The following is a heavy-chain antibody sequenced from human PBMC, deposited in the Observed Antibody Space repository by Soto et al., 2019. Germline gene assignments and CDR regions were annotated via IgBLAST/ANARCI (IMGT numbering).Heavy chain of an antibody. Sequence: SETLSLTCTVSGGSISSSSYYWGWIRQPPGKGLEWIGSIYYSGSTYYNPSLKRRVTISVDTAKNQFSLKLSSVTAADTAVYYFSSLPFVLLWFGFIYYWGQGTLVTVSS. V-gene: IGHV4-39*01. CDR2: IYYSGST. D-gene: IGHD3-10*01. CDR1: GGSISSSSYY. CDR3: SSLPFVLLWFGFIYY. J-gene: IGHJ4*02.